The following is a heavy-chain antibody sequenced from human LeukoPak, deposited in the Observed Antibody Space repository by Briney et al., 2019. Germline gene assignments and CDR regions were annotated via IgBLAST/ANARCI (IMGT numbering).Heavy chain of an antibody. Sequence: GASVKVSFKASGYTFTDYYMHWLGQAAGQGLDWMGWINHNSCGTNYAQKLQGRVTMTRDTSISTAYMELSRLRSDDTAVYYCARVVGIAAAGVFDYWGQGTLVTVSS. CDR3: ARVVGIAAAGVFDY. D-gene: IGHD6-13*01. J-gene: IGHJ4*02. CDR2: INHNSCGT. CDR1: GYTFTDYY. V-gene: IGHV1-2*02.